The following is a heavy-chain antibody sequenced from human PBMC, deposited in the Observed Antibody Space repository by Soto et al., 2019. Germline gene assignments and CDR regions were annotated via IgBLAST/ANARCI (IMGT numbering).Heavy chain of an antibody. D-gene: IGHD3-16*02. CDR1: GFTFSSYS. Sequence: GESLKISCAASGFTFSSYSMNWVRQAPGKGLERVSYISRRHSTIYYADSEKGRFTISRDNAKNSLYLQMNSLSDEDTDVYYCARGEKMDDYVWGSYRYTIDHWGQGTLVTVSS. J-gene: IGHJ4*02. CDR2: ISRRHSTI. V-gene: IGHV3-48*02. CDR3: ARGEKMDDYVWGSYRYTIDH.